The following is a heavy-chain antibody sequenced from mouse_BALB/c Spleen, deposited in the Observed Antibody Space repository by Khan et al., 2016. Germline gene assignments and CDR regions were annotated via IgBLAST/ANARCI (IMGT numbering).Heavy chain of an antibody. Sequence: VQLKESGPGLVKPSQSLSLTCTVTGYSITSDYAWNWLRQFPGNKLEWMGYISYSGSTSYNPSLKSRISITRDTSKNQFFLQLNSVTTEDTATYYGARSRGNYFDYWGQGTTLTVSS. CDR1: GYSITSDYA. CDR2: ISYSGST. V-gene: IGHV3-2*02. CDR3: ARSRGNYFDY. J-gene: IGHJ2*01.